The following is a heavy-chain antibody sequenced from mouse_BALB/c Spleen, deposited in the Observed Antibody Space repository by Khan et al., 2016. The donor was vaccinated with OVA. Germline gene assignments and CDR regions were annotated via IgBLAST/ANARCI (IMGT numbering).Heavy chain of an antibody. CDR3: SRSNGNYWFAY. CDR2: INTYTGET. D-gene: IGHD2-1*01. J-gene: IGHJ3*01. CDR1: GYTLTDYG. Sequence: QIQLVQSGPELKKPGETVKISCKASGYTLTDYGMNWVKQAPGKGLKWMGWINTYTGETTYADYFKGRFAFSLETSASTAYLQINNLKTEDTATYFCSRSNGNYWFAYWGQGTLVTVSA. V-gene: IGHV9-3-1*01.